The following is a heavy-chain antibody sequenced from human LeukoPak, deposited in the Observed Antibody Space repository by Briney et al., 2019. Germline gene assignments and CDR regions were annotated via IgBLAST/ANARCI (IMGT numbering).Heavy chain of an antibody. D-gene: IGHD5-18*01. CDR2: INTNTGNP. J-gene: IGHJ2*01. CDR3: ARVRSGWDTDL. CDR1: GYTFTSYG. V-gene: IGHV7-4-1*02. Sequence: ASVKVSCKASGYTFTSYGISWVRQAPGQGLEWMGWINTNTGNPTYAQGFTGRFVFSLDTSVSTAYLQINSLKAEDTGVYYCARVRSGWDTDLWGRGTLVTVSS.